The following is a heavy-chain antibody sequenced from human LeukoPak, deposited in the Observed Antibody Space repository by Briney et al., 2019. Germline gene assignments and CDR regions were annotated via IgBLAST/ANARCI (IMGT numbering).Heavy chain of an antibody. CDR1: GYTFTGYY. Sequence: GASVKVSCKASGYTFTGYYMHWVRQAPGQGLEWMGWINPNSSGTNYAQKFQGRVTMNRDTSISTAYMELSRLRSDDTAVYYCARVVSMVKYCSSTSCYTFGYWGQGTLVTVSS. J-gene: IGHJ4*02. CDR3: ARVVSMVKYCSSTSCYTFGY. CDR2: INPNSSGT. D-gene: IGHD2-2*02. V-gene: IGHV1-2*02.